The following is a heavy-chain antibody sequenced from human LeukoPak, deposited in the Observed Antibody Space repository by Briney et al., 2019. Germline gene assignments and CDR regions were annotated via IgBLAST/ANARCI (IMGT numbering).Heavy chain of an antibody. CDR3: AGNYYDSSGPFS. CDR1: GGSISSYY. CDR2: IYYSGRT. V-gene: IGHV4-59*01. Sequence: KASETLSLTCTVSGGSISSYYWSWIRQPPGKGLEWIGYIYYSGRTNYNPSLKSRVTISVDTSKNQFSLKLRSVTAADTAVYYCAGNYYDSSGPFSWSQGTLVTVSS. J-gene: IGHJ4*02. D-gene: IGHD3-22*01.